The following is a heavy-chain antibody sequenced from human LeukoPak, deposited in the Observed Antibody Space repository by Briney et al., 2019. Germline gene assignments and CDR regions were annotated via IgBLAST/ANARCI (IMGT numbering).Heavy chain of an antibody. D-gene: IGHD1-26*01. Sequence: SVNVSCKASGGTFSSYAISWVRQAPGQGLEWMGGIIPIFGTANYAQKFQGRVTITADESTSTAYMELSSLRSEDTAVYYCARGSDYPVGFDYWGQGTLVTVSS. CDR1: GGTFSSYA. J-gene: IGHJ4*02. CDR2: IIPIFGTA. V-gene: IGHV1-69*13. CDR3: ARGSDYPVGFDY.